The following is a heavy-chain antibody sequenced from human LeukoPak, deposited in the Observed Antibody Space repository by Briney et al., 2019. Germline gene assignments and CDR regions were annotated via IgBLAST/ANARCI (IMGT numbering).Heavy chain of an antibody. D-gene: IGHD1-26*01. CDR2: IITSGGT. CDR1: GDSMSGY. CDR3: ARSNSGSYGWFDP. J-gene: IGHJ5*02. Sequence: SETLSLTCTVSGDSMSGYWAWVRRPAGKGLEWIGRIITSGGTDYNPSLKSRITMSVDTSKNQFFLKLRSMTAADTAVYYCARSNSGSYGWFDPWGQGTLVTVSS. V-gene: IGHV4-4*07.